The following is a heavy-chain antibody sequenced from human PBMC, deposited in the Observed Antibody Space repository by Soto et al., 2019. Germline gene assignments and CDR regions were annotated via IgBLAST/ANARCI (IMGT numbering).Heavy chain of an antibody. D-gene: IGHD3-10*01. CDR1: GFTFSSYW. CDR3: AREYRLMWFGKRERGNNWFDP. J-gene: IGHJ5*02. Sequence: GGSLRLSCAASGFTFSSYWMTWVRQAPGKGLEWVANINQDGSETYYADAVKGRFTISRGNAKSSLSVQMNSLRAEDTAVYYCAREYRLMWFGKRERGNNWFDPWGPGTRVTVSS. CDR2: INQDGSET. V-gene: IGHV3-7*03.